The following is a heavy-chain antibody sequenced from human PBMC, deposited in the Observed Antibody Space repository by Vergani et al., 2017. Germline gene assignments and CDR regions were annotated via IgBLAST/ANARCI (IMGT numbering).Heavy chain of an antibody. V-gene: IGHV3-30-3*02. D-gene: IGHD6-6*01. CDR3: AKSSPWIAAAPDS. Sequence: QVKLVESGGGVVQPGRSLRLSCVASGFTFSSYALHWVRQAPGKGLEWVATISYHGSNHYYADSVKGRFAISRDSSNNTVSLHMNSLRPEDTAVYYCAKSSPWIAAAPDSWGQEALVIVSS. J-gene: IGHJ4*02. CDR1: GFTFSSYA. CDR2: ISYHGSNH.